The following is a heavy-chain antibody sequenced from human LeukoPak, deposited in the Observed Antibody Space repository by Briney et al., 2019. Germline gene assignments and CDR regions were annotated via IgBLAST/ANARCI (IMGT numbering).Heavy chain of an antibody. CDR1: GYTFSGYQ. V-gene: IGHV1-2*06. J-gene: IGHJ4*02. CDR2: MNPSSGVT. Sequence: ASVKVSCKASGYTFSGYQVHWLRQAPGQGLEWMGRMNPSSGVTNYAQKFQGRVTMTRDTSINTAYLDLSALKSDDTAVYYCASRAVSVTLGYWGQGTLVTVSS. D-gene: IGHD2-15*01. CDR3: ASRAVSVTLGY.